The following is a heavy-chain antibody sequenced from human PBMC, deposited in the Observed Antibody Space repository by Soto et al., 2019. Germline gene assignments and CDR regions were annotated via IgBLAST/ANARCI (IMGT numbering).Heavy chain of an antibody. D-gene: IGHD4-17*01. CDR3: AKDLRRATVTSFDY. CDR2: ISGSGGST. Sequence: EVQLLESGGGLVQPGGSLRLSCAASRFTFSSYAMSWVRQAPGKGLEWVSGISGSGGSTYYADSVKGRFTISRDNSKNTLYLQVNSLRAEDTAVYYWAKDLRRATVTSFDYWGQGTLVTVSS. J-gene: IGHJ4*02. CDR1: RFTFSSYA. V-gene: IGHV3-23*01.